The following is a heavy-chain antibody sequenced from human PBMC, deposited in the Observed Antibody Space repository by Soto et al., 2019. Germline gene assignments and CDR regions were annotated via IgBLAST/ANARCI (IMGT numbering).Heavy chain of an antibody. V-gene: IGHV1-3*01. D-gene: IGHD3-16*01. J-gene: IGHJ6*02. CDR1: GYTFTSYA. Sequence: QVQLVQSGAEVKKPGASGKVSCKASGYTFTSYAMHWVRQAPGQRLEWMGWLNAGNGHTKYSQKLPGRVTITRDTAASTAYMGLRSLRPEDTAVSYCARDPWGYCGLDVWGQGTTVTFSS. CDR2: LNAGNGHT. CDR3: ARDPWGYCGLDV.